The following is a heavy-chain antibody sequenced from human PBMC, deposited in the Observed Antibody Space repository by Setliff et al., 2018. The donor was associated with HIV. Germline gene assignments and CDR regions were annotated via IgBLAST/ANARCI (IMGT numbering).Heavy chain of an antibody. CDR2: ISNYGSP. CDR3: ARGTLWSSGYYLYWYLDL. D-gene: IGHD3-22*01. J-gene: IGHJ2*01. CDR1: GDSMIPHY. Sequence: SETLSLTCLVSGDSMIPHYWSWIRQPPGRGLEWIGYISNYGSPSYSPSLESRVTISVDTSKNQFSLRLSSVTAADTAVYYCARGTLWSSGYYLYWYLDLWGRGTLVTVSS. V-gene: IGHV4-59*08.